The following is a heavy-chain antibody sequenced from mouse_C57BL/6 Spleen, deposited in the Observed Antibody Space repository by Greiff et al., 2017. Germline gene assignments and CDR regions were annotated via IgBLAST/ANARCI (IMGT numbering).Heavy chain of an antibody. CDR3: ARDEEDSSGYGWFAY. V-gene: IGHV3-6*01. CDR2: ISYDGSN. J-gene: IGHJ3*01. CDR1: GYSITSGYY. Sequence: EVKLQESGPGLVKPSQSLSLTCSVTGYSITSGYYWNWIRQFPGNKLEWMGYISYDGSNNYNPSLKNRISITRDTSKNQFFLKLNSVTTEDTATYYCARDEEDSSGYGWFAYWGQGTLVTVSA. D-gene: IGHD3-2*02.